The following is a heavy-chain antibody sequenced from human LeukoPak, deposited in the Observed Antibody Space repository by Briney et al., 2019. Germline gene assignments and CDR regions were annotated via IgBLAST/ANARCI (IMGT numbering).Heavy chain of an antibody. V-gene: IGHV1-2*06. CDR3: ARSRYSGSYKGFSPNDY. D-gene: IGHD1-26*01. J-gene: IGHJ4*02. CDR1: GYTFTGFF. Sequence: ASVKVSCKASGYTFTGFFMHWVRQAPGQGLEWMGRITPNSGDTNYAQMFQGRVTITRDTSASTAYMELSSLRSEDTAVYYCARSRYSGSYKGFSPNDYWGQGTLVTVSS. CDR2: ITPNSGDT.